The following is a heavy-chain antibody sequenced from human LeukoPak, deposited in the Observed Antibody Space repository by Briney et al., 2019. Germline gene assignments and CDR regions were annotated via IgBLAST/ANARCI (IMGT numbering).Heavy chain of an antibody. Sequence: PSETLSLTCTVSGGSISSYYWSWIRQPPGKGLEWIGYIYYSGSTNYNPSLKSRVTISVDTSKNQFSLKLSSVTAADTAVYYCARVYILTGYTFDYWGQGTLVTVSS. V-gene: IGHV4-59*01. CDR1: GGSISSYY. CDR3: ARVYILTGYTFDY. CDR2: IYYSGST. J-gene: IGHJ4*02. D-gene: IGHD3-9*01.